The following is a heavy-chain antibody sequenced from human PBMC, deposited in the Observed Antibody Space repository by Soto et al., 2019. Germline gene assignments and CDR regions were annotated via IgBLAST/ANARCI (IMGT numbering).Heavy chain of an antibody. D-gene: IGHD3-22*01. Sequence: LSLTCAVSGGSISSGGYSWSWIRQPPGKGLEWIGYIYHSGSTYYNPSLKSRVTISVDRSKNQFSLKLSSVTAADTAVYYCARLDSSGYYAGFDPWGQGTLVTVSS. V-gene: IGHV4-30-2*01. CDR1: GGSISSGGYS. CDR2: IYHSGST. CDR3: ARLDSSGYYAGFDP. J-gene: IGHJ5*02.